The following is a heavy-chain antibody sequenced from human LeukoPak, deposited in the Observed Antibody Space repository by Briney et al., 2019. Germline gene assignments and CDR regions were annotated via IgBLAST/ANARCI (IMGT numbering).Heavy chain of an antibody. CDR2: ISYDGSNK. D-gene: IGHD3-3*01. CDR1: GFTFSSYV. V-gene: IGHV3-30-3*01. J-gene: IGHJ4*02. CDR3: ARDQYDTWSRRGNFDS. Sequence: GGSLRLFCAASGFTFSSYVMHWVRQAPGKGLEWVGVISYDGSNKYYADSVKGRFTISRDNSKNTLYLQMNSLRAEDTAVFYCARDQYDTWSRRGNFDSWGQGTLVIVSS.